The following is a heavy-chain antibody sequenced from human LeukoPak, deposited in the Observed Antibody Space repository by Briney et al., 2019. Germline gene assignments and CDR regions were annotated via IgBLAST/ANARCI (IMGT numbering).Heavy chain of an antibody. J-gene: IGHJ4*02. V-gene: IGHV1-2*02. CDR2: INPNSGGT. CDR1: GYTLTGHY. D-gene: IGHD6-6*01. Sequence: GASVKVSCKASGYTLTGHYIHWVRQAPGPGLDYIGWINPNSGGTNYAQQFQGRVTMTRDTSINTAYMELSSLKSDDTAVDYCASAGTSSSPLHFDYWGQGTLVTVSS. CDR3: ASAGTSSSPLHFDY.